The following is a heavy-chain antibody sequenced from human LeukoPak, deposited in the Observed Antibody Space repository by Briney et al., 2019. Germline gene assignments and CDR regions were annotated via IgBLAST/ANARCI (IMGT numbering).Heavy chain of an antibody. D-gene: IGHD2-15*01. CDR3: AKPPSYCSGGSCYYYYYMDV. V-gene: IGHV3-30*18. Sequence: GRSLRLSCAASGFTFSSYGMHWVRQAPGKGLEWVAVISYDGSNKYYADSVKGRFTISRDNSKNTLYLQMNSLRAEDTAVYYCAKPPSYCSGGSCYYYYYMDVWGKGTTVTVSS. CDR2: ISYDGSNK. CDR1: GFTFSSYG. J-gene: IGHJ6*03.